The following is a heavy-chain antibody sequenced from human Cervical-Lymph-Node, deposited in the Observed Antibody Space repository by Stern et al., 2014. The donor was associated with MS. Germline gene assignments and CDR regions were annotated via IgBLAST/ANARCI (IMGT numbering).Heavy chain of an antibody. CDR3: TRAEADYGDYVGHFYWFDP. CDR2: INPSGGST. CDR1: GYTFNTYF. Sequence: VQLVESGAEVKKPGASVKVSCKAAGYTFNTYFLHWVRQAPGQGLEWMGLINPSGGSTTYAQKFQGRVTMTRDTSTSTVYMELRSLRSEDTAVYYCTRAEADYGDYVGHFYWFDPWGQGTLVTVSS. V-gene: IGHV1-46*02. D-gene: IGHD4-17*01. J-gene: IGHJ5*02.